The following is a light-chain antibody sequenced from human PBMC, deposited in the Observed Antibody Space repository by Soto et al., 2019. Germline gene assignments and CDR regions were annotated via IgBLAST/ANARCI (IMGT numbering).Light chain of an antibody. CDR2: YDD. CDR3: AAWDDSLNAWL. CDR1: SSNIGNNA. Sequence: QSVLTQPPSVSEAPRQRVTISCSGSSSNIGNNAVNWYQQLPGKAPKLLIYYDDLLPSGVSDRFSGSKSGTSASLAISGLHSEDGADYYCAAWDDSLNAWLFGGGTKLTVL. J-gene: IGLJ3*02. V-gene: IGLV1-36*01.